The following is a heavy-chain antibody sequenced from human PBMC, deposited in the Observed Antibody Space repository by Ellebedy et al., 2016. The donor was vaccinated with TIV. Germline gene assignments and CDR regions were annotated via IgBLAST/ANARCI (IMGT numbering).Heavy chain of an antibody. CDR3: ARSFSASDDFDF. Sequence: SETLSLXXTVSGVSVTGYYWSWIRQTPGKGLEWLGSIYEGLNVDTNYNPSLQSRVTLAVDTSKGQVSLRLRSVTAADTALYYCARSFSASDDFDFWGPGTVVAVSS. CDR1: GVSVTGYY. D-gene: IGHD6-19*01. CDR2: IYEGLNVDT. V-gene: IGHV4-59*02. J-gene: IGHJ4*02.